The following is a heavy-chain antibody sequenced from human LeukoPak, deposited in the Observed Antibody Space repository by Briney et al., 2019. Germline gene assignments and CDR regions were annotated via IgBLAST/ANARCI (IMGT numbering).Heavy chain of an antibody. CDR2: ISGSGGST. CDR3: AKDLSGYGPYWYFDL. D-gene: IGHD6-25*01. CDR1: GFTFSSYA. J-gene: IGHJ2*01. V-gene: IGHV3-23*01. Sequence: GGSLRLSCAASGFTFSSYAMSWVRQAPGKGLEWVSAISGSGGSTYYADSVKGRFTISRDNSKNTLYLQMNNLRAEDSAVYYCAKDLSGYGPYWYFDLWGRGTLVTVSS.